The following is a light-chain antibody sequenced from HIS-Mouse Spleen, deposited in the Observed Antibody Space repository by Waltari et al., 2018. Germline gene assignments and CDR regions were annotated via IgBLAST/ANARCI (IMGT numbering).Light chain of an antibody. J-gene: IGLJ3*02. CDR2: EGS. V-gene: IGLV2-23*01. CDR1: SSDFGMSNL. Sequence: QSALTQPASVSGSPGQSIPLSCPGTSSDFGMSNLFSWYQQHPGKAPKLMIYEGSKRPSWVSNRFSGSKSGNTASLTISGLQAEDEADYYCCSYAGSSTWVFGGGTKLTVL. CDR3: CSYAGSSTWV.